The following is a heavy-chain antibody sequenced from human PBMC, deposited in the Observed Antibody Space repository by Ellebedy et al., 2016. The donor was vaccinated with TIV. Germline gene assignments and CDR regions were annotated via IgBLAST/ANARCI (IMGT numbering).Heavy chain of an antibody. CDR1: GDSISSDHW. V-gene: IGHV4-4*02. CDR2: IHHNGNI. CDR3: VGNGFYSLEY. Sequence: GSLRLXXTISGDSISSDHWWSWVRLAPGQGLEWIGEIHHNGNIHYNPSLKGRVTMSLDKSKNEISLKMTSVTAADTAVFYCVGNGFYSLEYWGRGTLVTVSS. J-gene: IGHJ4*02. D-gene: IGHD3-3*01.